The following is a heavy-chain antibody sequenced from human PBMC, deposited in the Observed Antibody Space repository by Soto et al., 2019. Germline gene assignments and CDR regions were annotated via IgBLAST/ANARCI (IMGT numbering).Heavy chain of an antibody. Sequence: QVQLVQSGAEVKKPGASVKVSCKASGYTFTSYGISWVRQAPGQGLEWMGWINPYNGNTNYAQKLQGRVTMTTDTSTNTAYRELRSLRSDAPPVYYCARDWLGIDYGGRGTLVTVSS. D-gene: IGHD3-10*01. J-gene: IGHJ4*02. CDR3: ARDWLGIDY. V-gene: IGHV1-18*01. CDR2: INPYNGNT. CDR1: GYTFTSYG.